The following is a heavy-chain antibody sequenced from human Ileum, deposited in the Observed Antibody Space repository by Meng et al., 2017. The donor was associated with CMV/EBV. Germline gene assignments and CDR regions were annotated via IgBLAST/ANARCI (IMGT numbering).Heavy chain of an antibody. D-gene: IGHD1-14*01. CDR3: AKPLVIEPFKDRWFDP. Sequence: GESLKISCAASGFTFSSYSMNWVRQAPGKGLEWVSSISSSSSYIYYADSVKGRFTISRDNSKNTLYLQMNSLRVEDTAVYYCAKPLVIEPFKDRWFDPWGQGTLVTVSS. V-gene: IGHV3-21*04. J-gene: IGHJ5*02. CDR2: ISSSSSYI. CDR1: GFTFSSYS.